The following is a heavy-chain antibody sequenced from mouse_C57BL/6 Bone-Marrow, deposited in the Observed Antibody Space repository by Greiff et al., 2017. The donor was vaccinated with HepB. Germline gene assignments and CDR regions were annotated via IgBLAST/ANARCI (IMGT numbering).Heavy chain of an antibody. D-gene: IGHD1-1*01. CDR1: GYTFTSYG. V-gene: IGHV1-81*01. CDR3: ARITTVVPYAMDY. CDR2: IYPRSGNT. J-gene: IGHJ4*01. Sequence: VKVVESGAELARPGASVKLSCKASGYTFTSYGISWVKQRTGQGLEWIGEIYPRSGNTYYNEKFKGKATLTADKSSSTAYMELRSLTSEDSAVYFCARITTVVPYAMDYWGQGTSVTVSS.